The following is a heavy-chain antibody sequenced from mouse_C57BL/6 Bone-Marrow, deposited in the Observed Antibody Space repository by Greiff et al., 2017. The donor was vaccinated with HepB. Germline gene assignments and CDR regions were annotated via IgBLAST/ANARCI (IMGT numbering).Heavy chain of an antibody. CDR2: INPNNGGT. CDR3: ARHPYYFDY. V-gene: IGHV1-26*01. CDR1: GYTFTDYY. Sequence: EVQLQQSGPELVKPGASVKISCKASGYTFTDYYMNWVKQSPGKSLEWIGDINPNNGGTSYNQKFKGKATLTVDKSSSTAYMELRSLTSEDSAVYYCARHPYYFDYWGQGTTLTVSS. J-gene: IGHJ2*01.